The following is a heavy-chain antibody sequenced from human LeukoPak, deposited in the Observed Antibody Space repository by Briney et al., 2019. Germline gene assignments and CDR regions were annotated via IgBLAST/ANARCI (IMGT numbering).Heavy chain of an antibody. Sequence: KASETLSLTCTVSGGSISSYYWSWIRQPPGKGLEWIGYIYYSGSTNYNPSLKSRVTISVDTSKNQFSLKLSSVTAADTAVYYCASSDILTGSDYWGQGTLVTVSS. V-gene: IGHV4-59*08. D-gene: IGHD3-9*01. CDR3: ASSDILTGSDY. CDR2: IYYSGST. J-gene: IGHJ4*02. CDR1: GGSISSYY.